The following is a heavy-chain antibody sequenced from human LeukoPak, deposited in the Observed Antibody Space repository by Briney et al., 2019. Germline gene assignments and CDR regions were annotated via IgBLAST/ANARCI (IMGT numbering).Heavy chain of an antibody. CDR1: GYSFTSYW. CDR2: IYPGDSDT. CDR3: ARLPYDSSGSLYYFDY. J-gene: IGHJ4*02. V-gene: IGHV5-51*01. D-gene: IGHD3-22*01. Sequence: PGESLKISCKGSGYSFTSYWIGWVRQIPGKGLEWMGIIYPGDSDTRYSPSFQGQVTISADKSISTAYLQWSSLKASDTAMYYCARLPYDSSGSLYYFDYWGQGALVTVSS.